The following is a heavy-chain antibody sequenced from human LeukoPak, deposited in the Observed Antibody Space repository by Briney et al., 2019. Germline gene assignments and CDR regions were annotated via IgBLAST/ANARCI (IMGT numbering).Heavy chain of an antibody. CDR2: ISGSGGST. J-gene: IGHJ4*02. D-gene: IGHD6-19*01. CDR3: AKALTVAGTLFDY. CDR1: GFTFSSYA. Sequence: GGSLRLSCAASGFTFSSYAMSCVRQAPGKGLEWISAISGSGGSTYYADSVKGRFTISRDNSKNTLYLQMNSLRAEDTAVYYCAKALTVAGTLFDYWGQGTLVTVSS. V-gene: IGHV3-23*01.